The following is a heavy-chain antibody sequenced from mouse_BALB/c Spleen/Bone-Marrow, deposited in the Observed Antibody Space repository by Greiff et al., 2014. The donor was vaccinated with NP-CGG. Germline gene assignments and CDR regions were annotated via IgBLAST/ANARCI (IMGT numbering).Heavy chain of an antibody. CDR2: IDPANGDT. CDR3: TKPSFYYGSSYWYFDV. D-gene: IGHD1-1*01. V-gene: IGHV14-3*02. Sequence: EVKLVESGAELVKPGASVELSCTASGFNIKDTFMHWVRQRPEQGLEWIGRIDPANGDTKYDPKFQGKATITADTSSNTAYLQLSSLTSEDTAVYYCTKPSFYYGSSYWYFDVWGAGTTVTVSS. CDR1: GFNIKDTF. J-gene: IGHJ1*01.